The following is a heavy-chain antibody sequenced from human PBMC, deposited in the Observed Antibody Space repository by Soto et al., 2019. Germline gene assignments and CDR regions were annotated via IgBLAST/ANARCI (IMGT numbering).Heavy chain of an antibody. D-gene: IGHD3-16*02. CDR1: GYTFTGYY. Sequence: QVQLVQSGAEVKKPGASVKVSCKASGYTFTGYYMHWVRQAPGQGLEWMGWINPNSGGPNYAQKFQRWVIMTRDTSISAAYMEPSRVTSDDTAVYYCALSPALDPHNLDYWGQVRVVTV. CDR3: ALSPALDPHNLDY. V-gene: IGHV1-2*04. CDR2: INPNSGGP. J-gene: IGHJ4*02.